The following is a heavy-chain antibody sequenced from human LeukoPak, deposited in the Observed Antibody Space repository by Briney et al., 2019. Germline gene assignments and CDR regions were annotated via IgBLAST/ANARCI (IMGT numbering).Heavy chain of an antibody. Sequence: PSETLSLTCTVSGGSISSYYWSWIRQPPGKGLEWIGYIYYSGSTNYNPSLKSRVTISVDTSKNQFSLKLSSVTAADTAVYYCARSEFWSGYRLGMDVWGQGTTVTVSS. CDR1: GGSISSYY. CDR2: IYYSGST. J-gene: IGHJ6*02. V-gene: IGHV4-59*01. D-gene: IGHD3-3*01. CDR3: ARSEFWSGYRLGMDV.